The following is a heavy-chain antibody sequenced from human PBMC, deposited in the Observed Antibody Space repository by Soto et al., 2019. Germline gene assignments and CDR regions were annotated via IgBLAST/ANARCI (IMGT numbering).Heavy chain of an antibody. D-gene: IGHD6-19*01. CDR2: SSAYNGNT. CDR3: ARGERYSSRWYGGS. J-gene: IGHJ5*02. Sequence: QVQLVQSGAEVKKPGASVKVSCKASGYTFTSYGINWLRQAPGQGLEWMGWSSAYNGNTNSAQNLQGRVTMSTDTSTSTAYMELRSLRSDDTAVYYCARGERYSSRWYGGSWGQGTLVTVSS. CDR1: GYTFTSYG. V-gene: IGHV1-18*04.